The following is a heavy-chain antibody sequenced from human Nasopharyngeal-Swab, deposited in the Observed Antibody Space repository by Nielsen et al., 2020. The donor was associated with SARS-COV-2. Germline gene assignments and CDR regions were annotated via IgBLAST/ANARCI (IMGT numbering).Heavy chain of an antibody. J-gene: IGHJ6*02. Sequence: WVRQAPGQGLEWMGWINTANGDTRYSQKFQDRVTISTDTSAISTDTSATTAYMELSSLGSEDMAVYFCARDEDVWGQGTTVTVSS. CDR3: ARDEDV. CDR2: INTANGDT. V-gene: IGHV1-3*04.